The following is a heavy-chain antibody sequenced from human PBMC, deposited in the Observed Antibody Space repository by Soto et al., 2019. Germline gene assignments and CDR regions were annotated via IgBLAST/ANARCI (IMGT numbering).Heavy chain of an antibody. CDR1: GYTFTSYA. J-gene: IGHJ6*02. D-gene: IGHD1-26*01. CDR3: ASSATTADYYYGMDV. V-gene: IGHV1-3*01. CDR2: INAGNGNT. Sequence: QVQLVQSGAEVKKPGASVKVSCKASGYTFTSYAMHWVRQAPGQRLEWMGWINAGNGNTKYSQKFQGRVTITRDTSASTAYRELSSLRSEDTAVYYCASSATTADYYYGMDVWGQGTTVTVSS.